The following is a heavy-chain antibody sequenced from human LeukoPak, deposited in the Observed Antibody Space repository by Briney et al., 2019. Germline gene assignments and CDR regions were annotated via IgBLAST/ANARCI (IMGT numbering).Heavy chain of an antibody. CDR2: INHSGST. D-gene: IGHD3-3*01. CDR3: ARVTSLRFLAPFDY. V-gene: IGHV4-34*01. Sequence: SETLSLTCAVYGGSFSGYYWSWIRQPPGKGLEWIGEINHSGSTNYNPSLKSRVTISVDTSKNQFSLKLSSVTAADTAVYYCARVTSLRFLAPFDYWGQGTLVTVS. CDR1: GGSFSGYY. J-gene: IGHJ4*02.